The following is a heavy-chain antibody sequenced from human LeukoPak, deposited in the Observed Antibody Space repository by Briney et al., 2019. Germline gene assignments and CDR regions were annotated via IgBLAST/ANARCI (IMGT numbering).Heavy chain of an antibody. CDR3: ASLAVAGPSGY. CDR2: INWNGGST. CDR1: GFIFDDYG. J-gene: IGHJ4*02. D-gene: IGHD6-19*01. V-gene: IGHV3-20*04. Sequence: GGSLRLPCAASGFIFDDYGMSWVRQAPGKGLEWVSGINWNGGSTGYADSVKGRFTISRDNAKNSLYLQMNSLRAEDTALYYCASLAVAGPSGYWGQGTLVTVSS.